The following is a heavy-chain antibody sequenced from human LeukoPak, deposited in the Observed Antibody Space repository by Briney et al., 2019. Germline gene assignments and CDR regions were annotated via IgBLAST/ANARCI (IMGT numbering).Heavy chain of an antibody. V-gene: IGHV3-21*01. CDR1: GFTFSSYS. Sequence: GGSLRLSCAASGFTFSSYSMNWVRQAPGKGLEWVSSISSSRSYIYYADSVKGRFTISRDNAKNSLYLQMNSLRAEDTAVYYCASDIVVVPAAHPDAFDIWGQGTMVTVPS. D-gene: IGHD2-2*01. J-gene: IGHJ3*02. CDR3: ASDIVVVPAAHPDAFDI. CDR2: ISSSRSYI.